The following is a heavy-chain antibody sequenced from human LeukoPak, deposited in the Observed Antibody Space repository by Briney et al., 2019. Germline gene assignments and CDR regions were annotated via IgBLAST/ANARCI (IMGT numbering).Heavy chain of an antibody. CDR1: GFTFSTYG. J-gene: IGHJ4*02. V-gene: IGHV3-21*01. Sequence: GGSLRLSCAASGFTFSTYGITWVRQAPGKGLEWVSSISSSSVYIYYADSVKGRFTISRDNAKNSLYLQMASLRAEDTAVYYCARDVGKAYFDYWGQGTLVTVSS. CDR2: ISSSSVYI. CDR3: ARDVGKAYFDY. D-gene: IGHD2-15*01.